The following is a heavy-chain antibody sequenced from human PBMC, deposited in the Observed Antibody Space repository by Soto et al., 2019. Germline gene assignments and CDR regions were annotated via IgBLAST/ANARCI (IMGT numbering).Heavy chain of an antibody. Sequence: QVQLQQSGPGLVKPSQTLSLTCSVSGGSISSEYYHWTWIRQSPGKGLEWIGYIHYSGSILYNPSFKRRITMSVDTSKNQFSLQLSSVSAADTAVYFCAREDDGGDRDYYGLDVWGQGTMVTVSS. D-gene: IGHD2-21*02. J-gene: IGHJ6*02. V-gene: IGHV4-30-4*08. CDR3: AREDDGGDRDYYGLDV. CDR2: IHYSGSI. CDR1: GGSISSEYYH.